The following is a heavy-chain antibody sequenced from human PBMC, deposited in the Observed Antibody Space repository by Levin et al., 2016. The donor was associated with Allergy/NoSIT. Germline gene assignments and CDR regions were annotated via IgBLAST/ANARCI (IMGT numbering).Heavy chain of an antibody. V-gene: IGHV1-69*04. CDR3: AREPLGCTSTTCYTADAFDF. J-gene: IGHJ3*01. CDR2: IIPILGIA. Sequence: WVRQAPGQGLEWMGRIIPILGIANYAQKFQGRVTLTTDTSTTTAYMELRSLTSDDTAVYYCAREPLGCTSTTCYTADAFDFWGQGTMVTVSS. D-gene: IGHD2-2*02.